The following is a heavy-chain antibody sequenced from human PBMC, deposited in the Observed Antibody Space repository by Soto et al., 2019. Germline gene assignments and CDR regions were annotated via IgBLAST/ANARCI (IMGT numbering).Heavy chain of an antibody. Sequence: PGESLKISCKGSGYTFTTYWIGWVRQMPGKGLEWMGIIYPGDSDTRYSPSFQGQVTISADKSISTAYLQWSSLKASDTAMYYWARRGTTVVDGAFDLWGQGTMVTVSS. V-gene: IGHV5-51*01. CDR3: ARRGTTVVDGAFDL. D-gene: IGHD4-17*01. CDR2: IYPGDSDT. J-gene: IGHJ3*01. CDR1: GYTFTTYW.